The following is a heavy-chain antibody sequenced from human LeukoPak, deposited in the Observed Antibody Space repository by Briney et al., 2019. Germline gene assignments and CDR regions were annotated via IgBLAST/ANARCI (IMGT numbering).Heavy chain of an antibody. CDR2: IIPIFGTA. V-gene: IGHV1-69*13. Sequence: SVKVSCKASGGTFSSYAISWVRQAPGQGLEWMGGIIPIFGTANYAQKFQGRVTITADESASTAYMELSSLRSEDTAVYYCASSGVLMVYAHFDYWGQGTLVTVSS. CDR1: GGTFSSYA. D-gene: IGHD2-8*01. J-gene: IGHJ4*02. CDR3: ASSGVLMVYAHFDY.